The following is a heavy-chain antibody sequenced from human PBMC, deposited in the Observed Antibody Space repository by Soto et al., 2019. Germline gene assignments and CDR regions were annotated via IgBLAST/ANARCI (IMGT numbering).Heavy chain of an antibody. J-gene: IGHJ4*02. D-gene: IGHD3-22*01. CDR2: IICSGGST. Sequence: AGSLNLSCAASGFTFSSHAMSWVRQAPGKGLAWVSAIICSGGSTYYADSVKGRFTISRDNSKNTLYLQMNSMRAEDTAVYYCAKYFYDSSVYYYGDYWGQETLVTGSS. CDR3: AKYFYDSSVYYYGDY. CDR1: GFTFSSHA. V-gene: IGHV3-23*01.